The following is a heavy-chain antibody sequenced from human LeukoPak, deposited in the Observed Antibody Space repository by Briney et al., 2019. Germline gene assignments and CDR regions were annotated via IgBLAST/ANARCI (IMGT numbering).Heavy chain of an antibody. D-gene: IGHD3-9*01. Sequence: PGGSLRLSCAASGFTFSSYAMSWVRQAPGKGLEWVSAISGSGGSTYYADSVKGRFTISRDNSKNTLYLQMNSLRAEDTAVYYCAKDGVYDILTGYYKGWGQGTLVTVSS. J-gene: IGHJ4*02. CDR2: ISGSGGST. CDR3: AKDGVYDILTGYYKG. V-gene: IGHV3-23*01. CDR1: GFTFSSYA.